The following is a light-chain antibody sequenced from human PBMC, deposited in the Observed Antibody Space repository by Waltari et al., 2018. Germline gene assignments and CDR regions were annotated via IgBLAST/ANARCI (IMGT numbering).Light chain of an antibody. CDR2: DTS. CDR1: PGISSR. V-gene: IGKV1-12*01. Sequence: DIQMSQSPSSVSASVGDRVTLTCRASPGISSRLAWYQQKPGKAPQLLISDTSSLHSGVPSRFSGSGSGTDFTLTISSLQPEDFATYYCLQVDSFPRTFGQGTKVEVK. J-gene: IGKJ1*01. CDR3: LQVDSFPRT.